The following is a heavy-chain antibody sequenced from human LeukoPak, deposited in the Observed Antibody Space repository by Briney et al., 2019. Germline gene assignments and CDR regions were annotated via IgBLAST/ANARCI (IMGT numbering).Heavy chain of an antibody. CDR3: ARLGKDSSSWYSPDY. V-gene: IGHV1-69*13. CDR2: IIPIFGTA. D-gene: IGHD6-13*01. CDR1: GGTFSSYA. J-gene: IGHJ4*02. Sequence: SVKVSCKASGGTFSSYAISWVRQAPGQGLEWMGGIIPIFGTANYAQKFQGRVMITADESTSTAYMELSSLRPEDTAVYYCARLGKDSSSWYSPDYWGQGTLVTVSS.